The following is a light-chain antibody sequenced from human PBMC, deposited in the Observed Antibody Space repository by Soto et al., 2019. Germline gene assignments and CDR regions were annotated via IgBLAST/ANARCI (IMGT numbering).Light chain of an antibody. V-gene: IGKV3-15*01. CDR3: QQYNNWPPLT. CDR2: GAS. CDR1: QSVSSN. Sequence: EIVMTQSPATLSVSPGERATLSCRASQSVSSNLAWYQQKPGQAPRLLIYGASTRATGIPARFSGSGSGTEFTLTISSLQSEDVVVDYCQQYNNWPPLTFGGGTKVEIK. J-gene: IGKJ4*01.